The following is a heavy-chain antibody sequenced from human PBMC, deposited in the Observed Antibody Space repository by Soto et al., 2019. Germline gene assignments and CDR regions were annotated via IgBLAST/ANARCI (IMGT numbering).Heavy chain of an antibody. Sequence: ASVKVSCKASGGTFSSYTISWVRQAPGQGLEWMGRIIPILGIANYAQKFQGRVTITADKSTSTAYMELSSLRSEDTAVYYCARAHTYYYDSSGYPPFDYWDQGTLVTVSS. CDR1: GGTFSSYT. CDR2: IIPILGIA. V-gene: IGHV1-69*02. D-gene: IGHD3-22*01. J-gene: IGHJ4*02. CDR3: ARAHTYYYDSSGYPPFDY.